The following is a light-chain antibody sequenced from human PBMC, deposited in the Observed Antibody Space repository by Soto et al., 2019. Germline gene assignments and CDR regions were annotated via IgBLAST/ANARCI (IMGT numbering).Light chain of an antibody. V-gene: IGLV1-40*01. CDR3: QSYDSSLSGSRV. CDR1: SSKIGAGYD. CDR2: DNN. Sequence: QAVVTQPPSVSGAPGQRVTISCTGSSSKIGAGYDVHWYQQLPGTAPKLLIYDNNNRPSGVPDRFSGSKSDTSASLAITGLQAEDEADYCCQSYDSSLSGSRVFGGGTKLTVL. J-gene: IGLJ2*01.